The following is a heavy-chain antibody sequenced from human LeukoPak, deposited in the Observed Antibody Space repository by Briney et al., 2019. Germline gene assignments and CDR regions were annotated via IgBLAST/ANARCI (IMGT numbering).Heavy chain of an antibody. CDR3: SVGAPRSMDV. D-gene: IGHD1-26*01. CDR2: IRSKANSYAT. V-gene: IGHV3-73*01. CDR1: GFPFSSFS. Sequence: GGSLRLSCAASGFPFSSFSINRVRQASGKGLEWVGRIRSKANSYATAYAASVKGRFTISRDDSKNTAYLQMNSLKTEDTAVYYCSVGAPRSMDVWGQGTTVTVSS. J-gene: IGHJ6*02.